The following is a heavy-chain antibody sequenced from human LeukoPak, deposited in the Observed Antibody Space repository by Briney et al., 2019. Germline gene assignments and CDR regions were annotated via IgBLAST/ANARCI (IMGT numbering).Heavy chain of an antibody. CDR3: ARGRPLAAMVFNWFDP. J-gene: IGHJ5*02. D-gene: IGHD5-18*01. CDR2: MNPNSGNT. V-gene: IGHV1-8*01. Sequence: ASVKVSCKASGYTFTSYDINWVRQATGQGLEWMGRMNPNSGNTGYAQKFQGRVTMTRNTSISTAYMELSSLRSEDTAVYYCARGRPLAAMVFNWFDPWGQGTLVTVSS. CDR1: GYTFTSYD.